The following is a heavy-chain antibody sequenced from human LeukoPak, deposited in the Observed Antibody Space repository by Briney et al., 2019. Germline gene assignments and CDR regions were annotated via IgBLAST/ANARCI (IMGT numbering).Heavy chain of an antibody. CDR3: ARGSGDYYFDY. CDR1: GFTFSSYS. CDR2: ISSSSNYI. Sequence: GGSLRLSCAASGFTFSSYSMNWVRQAPGKGLEWVSSISSSSNYIYYADSVKGRFTISRDNAKNSLYLQMNSLRAEDTAVYYCARGSGDYYFDYWGQGTLVTVSS. D-gene: IGHD2-21*02. J-gene: IGHJ4*02. V-gene: IGHV3-21*01.